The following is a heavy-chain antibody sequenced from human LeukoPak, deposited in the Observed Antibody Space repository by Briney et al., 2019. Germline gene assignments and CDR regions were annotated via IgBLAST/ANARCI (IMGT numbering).Heavy chain of an antibody. D-gene: IGHD3-22*01. Sequence: GGSLRLSCAASGFTFDDYAMHWVRQAPGKGLEWVSGISWNSGSIGYADSVKGRFTVSRDNAKNSLYLQMNSLRAEDTAVYYCARGLRLVVVITWAFDIWGQGTMVTVSS. CDR2: ISWNSGSI. CDR3: ARGLRLVVVITWAFDI. V-gene: IGHV3-9*01. J-gene: IGHJ3*02. CDR1: GFTFDDYA.